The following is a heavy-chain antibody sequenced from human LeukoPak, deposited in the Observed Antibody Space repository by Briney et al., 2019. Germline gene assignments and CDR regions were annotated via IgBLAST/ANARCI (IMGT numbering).Heavy chain of an antibody. V-gene: IGHV3-48*01. Sequence: GGSLRLSCAASGFTFTNYTLNWVRQAPGKGLEWISYISSSSTAIYYADSVKGRFTISRDNAKNPLSLQMNSLRAEDTAVYYCAREYSSSSGRAFDIWGQGTMVTVSS. CDR1: GFTFTNYT. CDR2: ISSSSTAI. CDR3: AREYSSSSGRAFDI. J-gene: IGHJ3*02. D-gene: IGHD6-6*01.